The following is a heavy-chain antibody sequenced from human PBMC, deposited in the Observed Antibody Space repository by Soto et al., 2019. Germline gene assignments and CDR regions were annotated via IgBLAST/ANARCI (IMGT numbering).Heavy chain of an antibody. CDR2: MSGSGGST. CDR1: GFTFSSYA. CDR3: ARRGSGSYYDS. J-gene: IGHJ4*02. V-gene: IGHV3-23*01. Sequence: EVQLLESGGGLVQPGGSLRLSCAASGFTFSSYAMRWVRQAPVKWLEWVSAMSGSGGSTYYADSVKGRFTISRDNSKNTLYPQMNSLRAEDTAVYYCARRGSGSYYDSWGQGTLVTVSS. D-gene: IGHD1-26*01.